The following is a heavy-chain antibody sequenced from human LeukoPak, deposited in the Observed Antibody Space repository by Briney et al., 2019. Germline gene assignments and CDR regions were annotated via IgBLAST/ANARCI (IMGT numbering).Heavy chain of an antibody. CDR2: IDTGGDNT. CDR3: AKDHVIMVRGGYFSMDV. V-gene: IGHV3-NL1*01. CDR1: GLTFSTYA. J-gene: IGHJ6*02. D-gene: IGHD3-10*01. Sequence: GGSLRLSCAASGLTFSTYAMAWVRQAPGKGLEWVATIDTGGDNTYYADSVKGRFTISRDNSKNTLYLQMNSLRTEDTAVYYCAKDHVIMVRGGYFSMDVWGQGTTVIVSS.